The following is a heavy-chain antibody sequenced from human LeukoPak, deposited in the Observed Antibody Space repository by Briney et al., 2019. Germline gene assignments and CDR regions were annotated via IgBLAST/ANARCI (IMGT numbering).Heavy chain of an antibody. V-gene: IGHV4-59*01. CDR3: ARASSGSYSVRNPTLDY. D-gene: IGHD1-26*01. Sequence: SETLSLTCTVSGGSISSFYWSWIRQPPEKGLEWIGYISHSGTTNYNPSLKSRVTISVDTSMNQFSLKLSSVTAADTAVYYCARASSGSYSVRNPTLDYWGQGTLVTVSS. CDR2: ISHSGTT. J-gene: IGHJ4*02. CDR1: GGSISSFY.